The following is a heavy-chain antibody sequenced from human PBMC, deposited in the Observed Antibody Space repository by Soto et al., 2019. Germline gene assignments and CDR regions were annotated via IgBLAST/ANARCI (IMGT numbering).Heavy chain of an antibody. D-gene: IGHD2-15*01. J-gene: IGHJ3*02. CDR3: ARHLVGYCSGGSCYDRVDAFDI. V-gene: IGHV4-59*08. CDR2: ISYSGNT. Sequence: RSETLSLTCTVSGGAISSYYWSWIRQPPGKGLEWIGYISYSGNTNYNPSLKSRVTISVDTSKKQFSLKLSSVTAADTAVYFCARHLVGYCSGGSCYDRVDAFDIWGQGTMVTVSS. CDR1: GGAISSYY.